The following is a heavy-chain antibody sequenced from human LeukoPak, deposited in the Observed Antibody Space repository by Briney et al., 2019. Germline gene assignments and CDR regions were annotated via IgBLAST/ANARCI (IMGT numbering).Heavy chain of an antibody. V-gene: IGHV3-11*01. Sequence: GGSLLLSCAASGFTFSDYYMSWIRQAPGKGLEWVSYISSSGNNIYYADSVKGRFTISRDNAKNSLCLQMNSLRAEDTAVYYCARDWAGGPHDYWGQGTLVTVSS. CDR1: GFTFSDYY. J-gene: IGHJ4*02. CDR3: ARDWAGGPHDY. CDR2: ISSSGNNI. D-gene: IGHD3-10*01.